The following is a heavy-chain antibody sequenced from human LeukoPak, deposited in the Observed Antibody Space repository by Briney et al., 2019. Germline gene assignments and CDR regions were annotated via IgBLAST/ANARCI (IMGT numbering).Heavy chain of an antibody. D-gene: IGHD6-19*01. CDR2: IKQDGTEK. CDR3: AREGSGWTRNYYYYMDV. V-gene: IGHV3-7*01. J-gene: IGHJ6*03. Sequence: PGGSLRLSCAASGFTFSSYEMNWVRQAPGKGLEWVANIKQDGTEKYYVDSVKGRFTISRDNAKNSLYLQMNSLRAEDTAVYYCAREGSGWTRNYYYYMDVWGKGTTVTISS. CDR1: GFTFSSYE.